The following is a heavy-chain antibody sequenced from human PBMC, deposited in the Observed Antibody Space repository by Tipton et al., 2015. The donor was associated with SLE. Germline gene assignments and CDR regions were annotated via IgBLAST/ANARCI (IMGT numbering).Heavy chain of an antibody. Sequence: TLSLTCTVSGGSISSGNYYWNWIRRHPGKGLEWIGYIYHSGSTHYNPPLKSRVSISVDTSKNQFSLKLNSVTAADTAVYYCARDEYRYDGTGYHLLGHFDYWGQGTLVTVSS. CDR1: GGSISSGNYY. CDR2: IYHSGST. D-gene: IGHD3-22*01. V-gene: IGHV4-31*03. J-gene: IGHJ4*02. CDR3: ARDEYRYDGTGYHLLGHFDY.